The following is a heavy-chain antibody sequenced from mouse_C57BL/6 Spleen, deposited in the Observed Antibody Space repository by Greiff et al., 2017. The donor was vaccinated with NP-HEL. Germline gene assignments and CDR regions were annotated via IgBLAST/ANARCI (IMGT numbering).Heavy chain of an antibody. CDR1: GYTFTSYW. CDR3: ARSSYGWCAY. D-gene: IGHD1-1*01. J-gene: IGHJ3*01. Sequence: VQLQQPGAELVMPGASVKLSCKASGYTFTSYWMHWVKQRPGQGLEWIGEIDPSDSYTNYNQKFKGKSTLTVDKSSSTAYMQLSSLTSEDSAVYYCARSSYGWCAYWGQGTLVTVSA. V-gene: IGHV1-69*01. CDR2: IDPSDSYT.